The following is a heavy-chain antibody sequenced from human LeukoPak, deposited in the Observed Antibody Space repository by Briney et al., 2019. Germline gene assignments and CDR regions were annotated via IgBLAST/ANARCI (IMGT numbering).Heavy chain of an antibody. D-gene: IGHD6-19*01. CDR3: ARAAIAVAGDYHYHYMDV. V-gene: IGHV1-2*02. Sequence: ASVKVSCKASGYTFAGHYMHWVRQAPGQGLEWTGWISPNSGDTDYAQRFQGRVTMTRDTSISTAYVELSRLTSDDTAVYYCARAAIAVAGDYHYHYMDVWGKGTTVTVSS. J-gene: IGHJ6*03. CDR1: GYTFAGHY. CDR2: ISPNSGDT.